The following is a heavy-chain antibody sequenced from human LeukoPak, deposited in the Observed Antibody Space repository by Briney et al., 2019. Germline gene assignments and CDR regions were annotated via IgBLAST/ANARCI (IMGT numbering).Heavy chain of an antibody. Sequence: SETLSLTCSVSGGSISSYSWSWIRQPPGKGLEWIGYIYYSGSTNYNPSLKRRVTQSVDTSKNQFSLKLSSATAADTAVYYCARVSRLWWARDIWGQGTMVTVSS. D-gene: IGHD2-21*01. CDR2: IYYSGST. V-gene: IGHV4-59*12. CDR3: ARVSRLWWARDI. J-gene: IGHJ3*02. CDR1: GGSISSYS.